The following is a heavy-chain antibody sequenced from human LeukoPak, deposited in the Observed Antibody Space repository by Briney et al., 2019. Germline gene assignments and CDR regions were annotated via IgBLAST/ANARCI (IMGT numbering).Heavy chain of an antibody. CDR3: AKLEGALLWFGEAPNFDY. J-gene: IGHJ4*02. D-gene: IGHD3-10*01. Sequence: GGSLRLSCAASGFTFNTYAMSWVRQAPGKGLDWVSAISGSGGDTFYADSVKGRFTVSRDNSKSTLYLQIDSLRVEDTAIYYCAKLEGALLWFGEAPNFDYWGQGTLVTVSS. CDR2: ISGSGGDT. CDR1: GFTFNTYA. V-gene: IGHV3-23*01.